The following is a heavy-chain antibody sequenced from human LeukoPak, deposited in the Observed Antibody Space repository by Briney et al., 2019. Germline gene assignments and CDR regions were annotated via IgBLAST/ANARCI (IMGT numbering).Heavy chain of an antibody. CDR3: ARVAEYCSSTSCYYYYYYMDV. J-gene: IGHJ6*03. V-gene: IGHV4-59*01. CDR2: IYYSGST. Sequence: SETLSLTCTVSGGSISGYYWGWIRQPPGKGLEWIGYIYYSGSTNYNPSLKSRVTISVDTSKNQFSLKLSSVTAADTAVYYCARVAEYCSSTSCYYYYYYMDVWGKGTTVTVSS. D-gene: IGHD2-2*01. CDR1: GGSISGYY.